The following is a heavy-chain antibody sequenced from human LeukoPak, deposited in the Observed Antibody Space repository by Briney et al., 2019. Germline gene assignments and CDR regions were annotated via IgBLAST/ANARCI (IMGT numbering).Heavy chain of an antibody. CDR3: ARAYCGGDCGYYFDY. CDR1: GGSISSSSYY. J-gene: IGHJ4*02. V-gene: IGHV4-39*07. Sequence: SETLSLTCTVSGGSISSSSYYWGWIRQPPGKGLEWIGSIYYSGSTYYNPSLKSRVTTSVDTSKNQFSLKLSSVTAADTAVYYCARAYCGGDCGYYFDYWGQGTLVTVSS. CDR2: IYYSGST. D-gene: IGHD2-21*02.